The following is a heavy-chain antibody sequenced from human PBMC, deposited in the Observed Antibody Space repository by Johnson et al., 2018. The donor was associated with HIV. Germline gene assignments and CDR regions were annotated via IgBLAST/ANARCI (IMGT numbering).Heavy chain of an antibody. V-gene: IGHV3-7*05. Sequence: EVQVVESGGGLVQPGGSLRLSCAASGFTFSSYWMSWVRQAPGKGLEWVANIKQDGSEKYYVDSVKGRFTISRDNAKNSLYLQMNSLRAEDTAVYYCARAGGGIAAAGTRAFDIWGQGTMVTVSS. J-gene: IGHJ3*02. CDR2: IKQDGSEK. CDR3: ARAGGGIAAAGTRAFDI. D-gene: IGHD6-13*01. CDR1: GFTFSSYW.